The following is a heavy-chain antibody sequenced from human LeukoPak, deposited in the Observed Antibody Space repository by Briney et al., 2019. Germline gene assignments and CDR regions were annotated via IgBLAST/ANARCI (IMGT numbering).Heavy chain of an antibody. Sequence: SQTLSLTCTVSGGSLSSGGYYWSWIRQSAGKGLEWIGRISTTGSTYYNPSFQSRVTMSADPSKTLFFLRLRSVTAADTAVYYCARSPSTIGWNWGYYFDYWGQGSLVTVSS. V-gene: IGHV4-61*02. CDR2: ISTTGST. CDR1: GGSLSSGGYY. CDR3: ARSPSTIGWNWGYYFDY. J-gene: IGHJ4*02. D-gene: IGHD3-3*01.